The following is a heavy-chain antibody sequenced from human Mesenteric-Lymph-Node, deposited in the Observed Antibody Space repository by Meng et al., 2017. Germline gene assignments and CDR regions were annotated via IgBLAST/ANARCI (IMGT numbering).Heavy chain of an antibody. CDR3: AREGIITYYYYYGMDV. Sequence: GESLKISCAASGFTFSSYSMNWVRQAPGKGLEWVSSISSSSSYIYYADSVKGRFTISRDNAKNSLYLQMNSLRAEDTAVYYCAREGIITYYYYYGMDVWGQGTTVTVSS. CDR1: GFTFSSYS. J-gene: IGHJ6*02. CDR2: ISSSSSYI. D-gene: IGHD1-14*01. V-gene: IGHV3-21*01.